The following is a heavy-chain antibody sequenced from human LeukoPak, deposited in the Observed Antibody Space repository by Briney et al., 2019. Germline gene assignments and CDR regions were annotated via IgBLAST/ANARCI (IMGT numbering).Heavy chain of an antibody. Sequence: PSETLSLTCTVSGGSISSYYWSWIRQPPGKGLEWIGYIYYSGSTNYNPSLKSRVTISVDTSKNQFSLKLSSVTAADTAVYYLARERGQVPLNLFQPWGQGTLVTVSS. D-gene: IGHD1-14*01. CDR2: IYYSGST. CDR3: ARERGQVPLNLFQP. J-gene: IGHJ5*02. V-gene: IGHV4-59*01. CDR1: GGSISSYY.